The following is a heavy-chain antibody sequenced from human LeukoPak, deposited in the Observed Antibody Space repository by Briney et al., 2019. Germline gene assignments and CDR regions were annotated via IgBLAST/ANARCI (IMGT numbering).Heavy chain of an antibody. D-gene: IGHD3-22*01. CDR3: ARDKAPPYYYDSSGLDY. J-gene: IGHJ4*02. CDR1: GGSISSSSYY. V-gene: IGHV4-39*07. CDR2: IYYSGST. Sequence: SETLSLTCTVSGGSISSSSYYWGWIRQPPGKGLEWIGSIYYSGSTYYNPSLKSRVTTSVDTSKDQFSLKLSSVTAADTAVYYCARDKAPPYYYDSSGLDYWGQGTLVTVSS.